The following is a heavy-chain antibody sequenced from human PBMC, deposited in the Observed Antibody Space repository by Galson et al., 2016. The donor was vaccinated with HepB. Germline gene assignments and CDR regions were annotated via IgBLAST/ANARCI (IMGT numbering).Heavy chain of an antibody. Sequence: SLRLSCATSGFTFSTYGMHWVRQAPGKGLEWVAVTSYDGSEKNYADSVKGRFTISRDNAKKSLDLQMNSLRDEDTAVYYCARGYGVNSLDLWGQGTLVTVSS. CDR3: ARGYGVNSLDL. CDR1: GFTFSTYG. D-gene: IGHD4-23*01. V-gene: IGHV3-30*03. J-gene: IGHJ5*02. CDR2: TSYDGSEK.